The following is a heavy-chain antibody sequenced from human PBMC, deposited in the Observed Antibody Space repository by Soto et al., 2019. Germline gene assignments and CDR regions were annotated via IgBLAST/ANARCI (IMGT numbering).Heavy chain of an antibody. CDR1: GFTFANFG. CDR3: AKDSSSGYHRTAADY. D-gene: IGHD3-22*01. Sequence: GSLRLSCGGSGFTFANFGMGWVRQAPGKGLYWVSGISSSGRRTYYADSVKGRFTISRDNSKNTLYLQMNSLRAEDTAVYYCAKDSSSGYHRTAADYWGQGTLVTVSS. J-gene: IGHJ4*02. CDR2: ISSSGRRT. V-gene: IGHV3-23*01.